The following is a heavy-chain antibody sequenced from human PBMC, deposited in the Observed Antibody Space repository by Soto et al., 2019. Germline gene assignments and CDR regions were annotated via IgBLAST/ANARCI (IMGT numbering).Heavy chain of an antibody. D-gene: IGHD2-15*01. V-gene: IGHV1-69*01. Sequence: QVQLVQSGAEVKKPGSSVKVSCKASGGTFSSDAISWVRQAPGQGLEWMGGIIPIFGTANYAQKFQGRVTITADESTNTAYMELSSLRSEVTAVYYCARVTNCSGGSCPPDYCGQGTLVTVSS. CDR3: ARVTNCSGGSCPPDY. CDR2: IIPIFGTA. CDR1: GGTFSSDA. J-gene: IGHJ4*02.